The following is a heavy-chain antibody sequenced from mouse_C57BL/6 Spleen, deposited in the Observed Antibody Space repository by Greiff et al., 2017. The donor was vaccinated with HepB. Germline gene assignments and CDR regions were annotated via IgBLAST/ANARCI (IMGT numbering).Heavy chain of an antibody. Sequence: QVQLQQSGAELVRPGASVTLSCKASGYTFTDYEMHWVKQTPVHGLEWIGAIDPETGGTAYNQKFKGKAILTADKSSSTAYMELRSLTSEDSAVYYCTNPVLLLYAMDYWGQGTSVTVSS. V-gene: IGHV1-15*01. CDR2: IDPETGGT. J-gene: IGHJ4*01. D-gene: IGHD2-1*01. CDR1: GYTFTDYE. CDR3: TNPVLLLYAMDY.